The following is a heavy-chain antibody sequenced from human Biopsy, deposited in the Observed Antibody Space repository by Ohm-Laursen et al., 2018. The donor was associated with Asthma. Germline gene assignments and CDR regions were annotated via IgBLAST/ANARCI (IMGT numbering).Heavy chain of an antibody. CDR3: ARTFHFWSPYHAEHYQL. Sequence: SLRLSCAASGFTFGDYWMSWVRQVPGKGLEWVANIKHDGSEKNHVDSLKGRFTISRDNAKNSLYLQMNSLRAEDTAVYDCARTFHFWSPYHAEHYQLWGQGTLVNVSS. CDR1: GFTFGDYW. D-gene: IGHD3-3*02. CDR2: IKHDGSEK. J-gene: IGHJ1*01. V-gene: IGHV3-7*01.